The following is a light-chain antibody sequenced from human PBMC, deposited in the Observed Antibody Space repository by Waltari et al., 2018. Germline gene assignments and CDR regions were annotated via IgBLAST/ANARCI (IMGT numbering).Light chain of an antibody. CDR2: GVV. CDR3: NSYTTSGGLL. CDR1: DTDIATYDH. J-gene: IGLJ2*01. Sequence: SVLTQPASVSGSPGQSIPISCRGTDTDIATYDHVPWYQQHPGQVPQLILYGVVLRPSGGSSRCSVSKSGNTATLALFGLQAEDEADYYCNSYTTSGGLLFGGGTKLT. V-gene: IGLV2-14*03.